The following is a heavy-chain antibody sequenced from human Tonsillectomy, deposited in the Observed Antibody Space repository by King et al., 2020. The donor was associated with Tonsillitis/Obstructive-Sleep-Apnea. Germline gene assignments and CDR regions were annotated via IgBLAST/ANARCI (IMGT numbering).Heavy chain of an antibody. V-gene: IGHV3-15*01. CDR3: TTRGVAAAGSIGGY. CDR2: IKSKTDGGTT. D-gene: IGHD6-13*01. Sequence: VQLVESGGGLVKPGGSLRLSCAASGFTFSNAWMSWVRQAPGKGLEWVGRIKSKTDGGTTEYAAPVKGRFTISRDDSKNTLYLQMNSLKTEDTAIYYCTTRGVAAAGSIGGYWGQGTLVTVSS. J-gene: IGHJ4*02. CDR1: GFTFSNAW.